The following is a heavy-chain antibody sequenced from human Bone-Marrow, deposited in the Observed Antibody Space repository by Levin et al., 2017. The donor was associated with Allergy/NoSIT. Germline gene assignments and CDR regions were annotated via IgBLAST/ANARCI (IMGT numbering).Heavy chain of an antibody. J-gene: IGHJ4*02. CDR1: GYSFTGHY. Sequence: ASVKVSCRTSGYSFTGHYIQWVRQAPRQGLEWMGWINPNSGGTDYAEKFEGRVTMTRDTSISTAYMELSRLTSDDTAMYFCARGDGDFDYWGQGTLVTVSS. CDR2: INPNSGGT. CDR3: ARGDGDFDY. V-gene: IGHV1-2*02.